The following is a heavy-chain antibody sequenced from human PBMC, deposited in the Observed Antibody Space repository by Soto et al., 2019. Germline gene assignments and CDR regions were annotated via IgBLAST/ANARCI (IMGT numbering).Heavy chain of an antibody. Sequence: QVQLVQSGAEVKKPGSSVKVSCKASGGSFSNDPISWVRQAPGQGLEWMGGIIPVIGKPDYAQKYQGRVTIAEVESTSTAYMELTNLVSQDTAMYYCATGEWELPHFWGQGSLLTVSS. J-gene: IGHJ4*02. D-gene: IGHD1-26*01. CDR1: GGSFSNDP. V-gene: IGHV1-69*01. CDR3: ATGEWELPHF. CDR2: IIPVIGKP.